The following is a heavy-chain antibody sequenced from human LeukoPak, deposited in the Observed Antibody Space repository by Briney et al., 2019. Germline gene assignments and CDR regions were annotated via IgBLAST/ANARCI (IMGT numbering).Heavy chain of an antibody. J-gene: IGHJ6*03. D-gene: IGHD5-24*01. V-gene: IGHV3-48*04. CDR3: ARDYRSRDGYKARRYYYYMDV. CDR2: ISSSSSTI. CDR1: GFTFSSYS. Sequence: GGSLRLSCAASGFTFSSYSMNWVRQAPGKGLEWVSYISSSSSTIYYADSVKGRSTISRDNAKNSLYLQMNSLRAEDTAVYYCARDYRSRDGYKARRYYYYMDVWGKGTTVTVSS.